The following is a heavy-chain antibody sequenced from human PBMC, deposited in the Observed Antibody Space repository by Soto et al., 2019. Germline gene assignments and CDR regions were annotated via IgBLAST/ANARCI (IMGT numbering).Heavy chain of an antibody. CDR1: GGTFSSYT. CDR2: IIPIFGTT. CDR3: ARGALTTLAYYYGMDV. J-gene: IGHJ6*02. Sequence: SVKVSCKASGGTFSSYTMSWVRQAPGQGLEWMGGIIPIFGTTTYAHKFQGRVTITADESTSTIYMELSSLRGEDTAVYYCARGALTTLAYYYGMDVWGQGTTVTVSS. D-gene: IGHD4-4*01. V-gene: IGHV1-69*13.